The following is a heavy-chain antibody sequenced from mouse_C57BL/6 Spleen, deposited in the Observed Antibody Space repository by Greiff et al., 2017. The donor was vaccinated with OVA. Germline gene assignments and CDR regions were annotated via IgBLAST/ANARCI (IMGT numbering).Heavy chain of an antibody. J-gene: IGHJ4*01. Sequence: EVKLMESGGGLVKPGGSLKLSCAASGFTFSDYGMHWVRQAPEKGLEWVAYISSGSSTIYYADTVKGRFTISRDNAKNTLFLQMTSLRSEDTAMYYCARLDSSGPVYAMDYWGQGTSVTVSS. D-gene: IGHD3-2*02. CDR2: ISSGSSTI. CDR3: ARLDSSGPVYAMDY. V-gene: IGHV5-17*01. CDR1: GFTFSDYG.